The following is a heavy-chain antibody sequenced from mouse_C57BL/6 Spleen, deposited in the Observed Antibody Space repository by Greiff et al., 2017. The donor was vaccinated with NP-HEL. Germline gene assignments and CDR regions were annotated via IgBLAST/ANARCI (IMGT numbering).Heavy chain of an antibody. CDR3: ARRNYGSSYYFDY. Sequence: EVHLVESGGGLVKPGGSLKLSCAASGFTFSDYGMHWVRQAPEKGLEWVAYISSGSSTIYYADTVKGRFTISRDNAKNTLFLQMTSLRSEDTAMYYCARRNYGSSYYFDYWGQGTTLTVSS. CDR2: ISSGSSTI. V-gene: IGHV5-17*01. J-gene: IGHJ2*01. D-gene: IGHD1-1*01. CDR1: GFTFSDYG.